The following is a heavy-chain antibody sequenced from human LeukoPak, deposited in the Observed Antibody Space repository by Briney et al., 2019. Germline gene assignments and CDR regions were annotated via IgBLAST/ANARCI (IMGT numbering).Heavy chain of an antibody. D-gene: IGHD2-8*01. CDR3: AANLKGYCTNGVCGFDY. CDR2: IVVGSGNT. CDR1: GFTFTSSA. J-gene: IGHJ4*02. V-gene: IGHV1-58*02. Sequence: TSVKVSCKASGFTFTSSAMQWVRQARGQRLEWIGWIVVGSGNTNYAQKFQERVTITRDMSTSTAYMELSSLRSEDTAVYYCAANLKGYCTNGVCGFDYWGQGALVTVSS.